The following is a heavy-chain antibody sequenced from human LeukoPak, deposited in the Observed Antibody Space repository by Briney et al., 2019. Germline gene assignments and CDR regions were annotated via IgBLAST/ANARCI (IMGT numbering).Heavy chain of an antibody. CDR3: ARDGLYCSSTNCYLDY. D-gene: IGHD2-2*01. V-gene: IGHV3-21*01. CDR2: ISSSSSDI. Sequence: PGGSLRLSRAASGFIFSSYSMNWVRQAPGKGLEWVSSISSSSSDIYYADSVKGRFTISRDNAKNSLYLQMNSLRAEDTAVYYCARDGLYCSSTNCYLDYWGQGTLVTVSS. CDR1: GFIFSSYS. J-gene: IGHJ4*02.